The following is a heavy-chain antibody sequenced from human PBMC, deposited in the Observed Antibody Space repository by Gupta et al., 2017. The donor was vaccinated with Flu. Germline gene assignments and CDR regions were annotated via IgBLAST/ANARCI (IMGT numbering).Heavy chain of an antibody. J-gene: IGHJ4*02. CDR1: GFTFIYYY. CDR2: SRNKANGYAT. V-gene: IGHV3-72*01. Sequence: EVQFVYSGGGLVQPGGSLRLSCVVSGFTFIYYYLAGVRQAPGKGREWVDRSRNKANGYATEYAASVRGRFTISRDDWKNSLYLQMNSLKTEDTALYVWVRGSRSFDFGGQGTLVTVSS. CDR3: VRGSRSFDF.